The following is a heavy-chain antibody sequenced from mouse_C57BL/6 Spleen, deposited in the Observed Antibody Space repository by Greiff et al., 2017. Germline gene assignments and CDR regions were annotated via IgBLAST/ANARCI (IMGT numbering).Heavy chain of an antibody. CDR3: AREDYAPDY. CDR1: GFTFSSYG. CDR2: ISSGGSYT. J-gene: IGHJ2*01. Sequence: EVKLQESGGDLVKPGGSLKLSCAASGFTFSSYGMSWVRQTPDKRLEWVATISSGGSYTYYPDSVKGRFTISRDNAKNTLYLQMSSLKSEDTAMYYCAREDYAPDYWGQGTTLTVSS. V-gene: IGHV5-6*01. D-gene: IGHD1-1*01.